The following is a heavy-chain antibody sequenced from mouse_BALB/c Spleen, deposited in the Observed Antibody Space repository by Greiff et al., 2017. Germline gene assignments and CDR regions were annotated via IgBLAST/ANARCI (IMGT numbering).Heavy chain of an antibody. J-gene: IGHJ4*01. CDR2: IRNKANGYTT. CDR3: AREKYGNYEGYAMDY. CDR1: GFTFTDYY. D-gene: IGHD2-10*02. Sequence: EVQVVESGGGLVQPGGSLRLSCATSGFTFTDYYMSWVRQPPGKALEWLGFIRNKANGYTTEYSASVKGRFTISRDNSQSILYLQMNTLRAEDSATYYCAREKYGNYEGYAMDYWGQGTSVTVSS. V-gene: IGHV7-3*02.